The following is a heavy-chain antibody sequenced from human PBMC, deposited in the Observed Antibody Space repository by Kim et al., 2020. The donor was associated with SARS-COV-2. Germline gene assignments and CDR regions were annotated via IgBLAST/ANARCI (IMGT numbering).Heavy chain of an antibody. J-gene: IGHJ4*02. CDR1: GFTFDDYT. CDR2: ISWDGGST. V-gene: IGHV3-43*01. Sequence: GGSLRLSCAASGFTFDDYTMHWVRQAPGKGLEWVSLISWDGGSTYYADSVKGRFTISRDNSKNSLYLQMNSLRTEDTALYYCAKDTDILTGYLDYWGQGTLFTVSS. D-gene: IGHD3-9*01. CDR3: AKDTDILTGYLDY.